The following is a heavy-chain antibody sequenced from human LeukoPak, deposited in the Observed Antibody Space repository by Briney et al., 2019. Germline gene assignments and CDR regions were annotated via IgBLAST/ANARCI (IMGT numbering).Heavy chain of an antibody. CDR1: GYAISSGGYY. Sequence: PSETLSLTCTVSGYAISSGGYYWSWIRQPPGKGPEWIGYTYHSGSTYYNPSLKSRVTISVDKSKNQFSLKLSSVTAADTAVYYCARDRHGPYYYFDYWGQGTLVTVSS. CDR3: ARDRHGPYYYFDY. V-gene: IGHV4-30-2*01. D-gene: IGHD2-21*01. CDR2: TYHSGST. J-gene: IGHJ4*02.